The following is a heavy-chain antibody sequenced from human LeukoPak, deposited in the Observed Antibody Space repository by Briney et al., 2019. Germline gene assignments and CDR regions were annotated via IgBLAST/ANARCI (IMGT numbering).Heavy chain of an antibody. D-gene: IGHD1-20*01. CDR2: IRGSDGST. CDR3: AKDCMTGSAGCLEP. CDR1: GFTFDDYA. J-gene: IGHJ5*02. V-gene: IGHV3-23*01. Sequence: SLRLSCAASGFTFDDYAMHWVRQAPGKGLEWVSSIRGSDGSTYYADSVKGRFTISRDNSKNTLFLQMKNLRAEDTAVYFCAKDCMTGSAGCLEPRGQGTLVTVSS.